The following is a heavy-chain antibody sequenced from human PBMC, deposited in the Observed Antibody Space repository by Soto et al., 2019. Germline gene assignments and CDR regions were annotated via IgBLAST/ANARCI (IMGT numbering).Heavy chain of an antibody. CDR1: GGTFSSYA. CDR3: ARVWGYSGYDRNWFDP. D-gene: IGHD5-12*01. J-gene: IGHJ5*02. V-gene: IGHV1-8*02. CDR2: MNPNSGNT. Sequence: ASVKVSCKASGGTFSSYAISWVRQAPGQGLEWMGWMNPNSGNTGYAQKFQGRVTMTRNTSISTAYMELSSLRSEDTAVYYCARVWGYSGYDRNWFDPWGRGTLVTVSS.